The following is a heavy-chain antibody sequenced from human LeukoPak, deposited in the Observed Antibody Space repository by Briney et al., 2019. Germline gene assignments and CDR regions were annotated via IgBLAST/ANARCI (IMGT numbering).Heavy chain of an antibody. V-gene: IGHV4-38-2*01. Sequence: PSETLPLTCAVSGYSISSGYYWGWIRQPPGKGLEWIGSIYHSGSTYHNPSLKSRVTISVDKSKNQFSLKLSSVTAADTAVYYCARGPQSLDYYFDYWGQGTLVTVSS. D-gene: IGHD2-2*03. J-gene: IGHJ4*02. CDR1: GYSISSGYY. CDR3: ARGPQSLDYYFDY. CDR2: IYHSGST.